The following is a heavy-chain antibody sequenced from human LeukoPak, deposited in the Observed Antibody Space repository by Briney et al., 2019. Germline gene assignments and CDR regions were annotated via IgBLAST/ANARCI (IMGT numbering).Heavy chain of an antibody. CDR1: GYTFTRYC. CDR2: ITAYNGNT. CDR3: ARDRRAFSGSYELDY. Sequence: ASVKFSCKASGYTFTRYCISWVRQAPGQGLEWMGWITAYNGNTNYAQKLQGRVTMTTDTSTSTAYMELRSLRSDDTAVYYCARDRRAFSGSYELDYWGREPWSASPQ. J-gene: IGHJ4*02. V-gene: IGHV1-18*01. D-gene: IGHD1-26*01.